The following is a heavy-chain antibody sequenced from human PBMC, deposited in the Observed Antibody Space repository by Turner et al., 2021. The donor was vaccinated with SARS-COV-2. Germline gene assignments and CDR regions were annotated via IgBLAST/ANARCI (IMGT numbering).Heavy chain of an antibody. CDR2: IWHDGSNK. CDR1: GFTFSSYG. J-gene: IGHJ4*02. V-gene: IGHV3-33*06. CDR3: AKGSGYSYELGFDY. D-gene: IGHD5-18*01. Sequence: QVQLVESGGGVVQPGRSLRLSCAASGFTFSSYGMHWVRQAPGKGLEWVAVIWHDGSNKYYADSVKGRFTISRDNSKNTLYLQMNSLRAEDTAVYYCAKGSGYSYELGFDYWGQGTLVTVSS.